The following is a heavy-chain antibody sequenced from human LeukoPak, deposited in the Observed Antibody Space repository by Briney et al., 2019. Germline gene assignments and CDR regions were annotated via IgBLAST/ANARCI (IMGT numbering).Heavy chain of an antibody. CDR3: AREGHSSGWYLASY. D-gene: IGHD6-19*01. CDR2: ISSSSSTI. CDR1: GFTFSSYS. J-gene: IGHJ4*02. Sequence: GGSLRLSCAASGFTFSSYSMNWVRQAPGKGLEWVSYISSSSSTIYYADSVKGRFTISRDNAKNSLFLQMNSLRAEDTAVYYCAREGHSSGWYLASYWGQGTLVTVSS. V-gene: IGHV3-48*01.